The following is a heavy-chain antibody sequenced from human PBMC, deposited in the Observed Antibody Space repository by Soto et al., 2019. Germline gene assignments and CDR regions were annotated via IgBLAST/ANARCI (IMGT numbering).Heavy chain of an antibody. D-gene: IGHD3-3*01. Sequence: ETLSLTCTVSGGSISSYYWSWIRQPPGKGLEWIGYIYYSGSTNYNPSLKSRVTISVDTSKNQFSLKLSSVTAADTAVYYCARDFGPTYYDFWSGSYYYYGMDVWGQGTTVTVSS. V-gene: IGHV4-59*01. CDR2: IYYSGST. CDR1: GGSISSYY. CDR3: ARDFGPTYYDFWSGSYYYYGMDV. J-gene: IGHJ6*02.